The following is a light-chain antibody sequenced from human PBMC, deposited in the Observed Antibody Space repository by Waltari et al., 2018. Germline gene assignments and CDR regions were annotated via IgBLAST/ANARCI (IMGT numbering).Light chain of an antibody. V-gene: IGKV3-15*01. Sequence: EIVLTQSPATLSLSPGERATLSCRVSQSVSSSLAWYQQKPGQAPRLLIYGASSRATGIPDRFSGSGSGTDFTLIISSLEPEDFAVYYCQQYSNWPRTFGQGTKVEIK. CDR2: GAS. J-gene: IGKJ1*01. CDR3: QQYSNWPRT. CDR1: QSVSSS.